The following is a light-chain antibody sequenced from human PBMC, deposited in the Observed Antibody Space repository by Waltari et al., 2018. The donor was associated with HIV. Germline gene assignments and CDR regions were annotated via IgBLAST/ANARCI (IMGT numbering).Light chain of an antibody. J-gene: IGLJ3*02. Sequence: QSALTQPRSVSGSPGQSVTISCTGTSSDVGGYNYVSWYQQHPTKAPTLTIYDVSKRPSGVPDRFSGSKSGNTASLTISGLQAEDEADYYCCSYAGTYTWVFGGGTKLTVL. V-gene: IGLV2-11*01. CDR3: CSYAGTYTWV. CDR1: SSDVGGYNY. CDR2: DVS.